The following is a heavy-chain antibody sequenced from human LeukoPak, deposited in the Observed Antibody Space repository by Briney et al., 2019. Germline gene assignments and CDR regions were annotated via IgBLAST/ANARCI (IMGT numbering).Heavy chain of an antibody. D-gene: IGHD2-15*01. CDR1: GGSFSGYY. Sequence: SETLSLTCAVYGGSFSGYYWSWVRQPPGKGLEWIGEINHSGSTNYNSSLKSRVTISVDTSKNQFSLKLSSLTAADTAVYYCARGGCSGGSCYSNSAAFFLDYWGQGTLVTVSS. CDR2: INHSGST. V-gene: IGHV4-34*01. J-gene: IGHJ4*02. CDR3: ARGGCSGGSCYSNSAAFFLDY.